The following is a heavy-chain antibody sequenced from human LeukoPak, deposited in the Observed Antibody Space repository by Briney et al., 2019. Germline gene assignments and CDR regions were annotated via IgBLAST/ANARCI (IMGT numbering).Heavy chain of an antibody. J-gene: IGHJ4*02. CDR3: ARVTTGGYYNC. CDR2: IYTSGST. D-gene: IGHD3-22*01. V-gene: IGHV4-61*02. Sequence: SQTLSLTCTVSGGSISSGSYYWSWIRQPAGTGLEWIGRIYTSGSTNYNPSLKSRVIISVDTSKNQFSLKLSSVTAAGTAVYYCARVTTGGYYNCWGQGTLVTVSS. CDR1: GGSISSGSYY.